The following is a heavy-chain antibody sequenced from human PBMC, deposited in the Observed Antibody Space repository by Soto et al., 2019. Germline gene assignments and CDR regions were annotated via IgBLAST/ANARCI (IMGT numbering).Heavy chain of an antibody. CDR3: ARRGSYYFDY. CDR2: IYSAGNT. Sequence: PSETLSLTCSVSGDYINSKVHYWSWLRQLPGKGPEWMGYIYSAGNTYYNPSLKSRLSISIDTSKNQFSLTVTALTAADTAVYYCARRGSYYFDYWGQGLLVTVSS. CDR1: GDYINSKVHY. J-gene: IGHJ4*02. V-gene: IGHV4-31*03. D-gene: IGHD2-15*01.